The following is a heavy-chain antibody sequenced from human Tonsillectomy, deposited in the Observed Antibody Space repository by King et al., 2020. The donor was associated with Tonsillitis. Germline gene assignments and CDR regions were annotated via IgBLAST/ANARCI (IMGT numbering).Heavy chain of an antibody. J-gene: IGHJ4*02. Sequence: VQLVESGGGLVNPGGSLRLSCAASGFTFSSYNMNWVRQAPGKGLEWVASISSSSTYINYADSMKGRFTISRDNAKNSLYLQMNNLRAEDTAVYYCARGTTAVTALYYFDYWGQGTLVTVSS. D-gene: IGHD4-17*01. CDR2: ISSSSTYI. CDR1: GFTFSSYN. CDR3: ARGTTAVTALYYFDY. V-gene: IGHV3-21*01.